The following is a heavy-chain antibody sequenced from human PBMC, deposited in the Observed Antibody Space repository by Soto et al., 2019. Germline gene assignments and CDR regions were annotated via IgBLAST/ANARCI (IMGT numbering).Heavy chain of an antibody. D-gene: IGHD2-15*01. CDR1: GYTFTGYY. CDR2: INPNSGGT. V-gene: IGHV1-2*04. J-gene: IGHJ3*02. CDR3: ARELVVVAARGRAFDI. Sequence: ASVKVSCKASGYTFTGYYMHWVRQAPGQGLEWMGWINPNSGGTNYAQKFQGWVTMTRDTSISTAYMELSRLRSDDTAVYYCARELVVVAARGRAFDIWGQGTMVTVSS.